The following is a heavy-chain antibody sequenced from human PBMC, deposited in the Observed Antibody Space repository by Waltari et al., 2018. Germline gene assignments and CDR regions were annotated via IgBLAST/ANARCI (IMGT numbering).Heavy chain of an antibody. V-gene: IGHV4-34*01. CDR3: ARGRRGTTDY. D-gene: IGHD1-7*01. J-gene: IGHJ4*02. CDR1: GGSFSGYY. CDR2: INHSGST. Sequence: QVQLQQWGAGLLKPSETLSLTCAVYGGSFSGYYCSWIRQPPGKGLEWIGEINHSGSTNYNPSLNSRVTISVDKSKNQFSLKLSSVTAADTAVYYGARGRRGTTDYWGQGTLVTVSS.